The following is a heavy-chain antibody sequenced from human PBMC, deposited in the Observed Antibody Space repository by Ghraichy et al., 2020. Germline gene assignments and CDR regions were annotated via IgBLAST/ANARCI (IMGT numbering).Heavy chain of an antibody. D-gene: IGHD6-19*01. J-gene: IGHJ4*02. Sequence: SQTLSLTCTVSGGSISSYYWSWIRQPPGKGLEWIGYIYYSANTNYNPSLKSRVTISVDTSKNQFSLKLSSVTAADTAVYFCARAYSSGCYFDYWDQGTLVTVSS. CDR2: IYYSANT. V-gene: IGHV4-59*01. CDR1: GGSISSYY. CDR3: ARAYSSGCYFDY.